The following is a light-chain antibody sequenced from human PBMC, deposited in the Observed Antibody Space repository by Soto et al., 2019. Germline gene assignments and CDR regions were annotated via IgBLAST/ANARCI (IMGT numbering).Light chain of an antibody. Sequence: EGVMTQSPATLSVSPGKRATLSCRASQSVSRNLAWYQQKPGQAPRLLIYGASTRATGIPARFSGSGSGTFFTLTISSLQSEEFALYYFQQYNSCYTFGQGTKLEI. CDR2: GAS. CDR1: QSVSRN. V-gene: IGKV3-15*01. CDR3: QQYNSCYT. J-gene: IGKJ2*01.